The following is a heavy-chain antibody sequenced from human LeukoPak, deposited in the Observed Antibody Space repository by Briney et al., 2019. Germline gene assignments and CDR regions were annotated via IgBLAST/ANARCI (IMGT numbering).Heavy chain of an antibody. D-gene: IGHD5-24*01. CDR1: GGPISSYY. J-gene: IGHJ5*02. Sequence: PSETLSLTCTVSGGPISSYYWSWIRQPPGKGLEWIGYIYYSGSTNYNPSLKSRVTISVDTSKNQFSLKLSSVTAADTAVYYCARDLDGYNNWFDPWGQGTLVTVSS. V-gene: IGHV4-59*12. CDR3: ARDLDGYNNWFDP. CDR2: IYYSGST.